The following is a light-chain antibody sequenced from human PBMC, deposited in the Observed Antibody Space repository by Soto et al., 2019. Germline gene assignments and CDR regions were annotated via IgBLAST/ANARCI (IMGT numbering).Light chain of an antibody. V-gene: IGLV1-44*01. J-gene: IGLJ1*01. CDR2: ENN. CDR1: ASNIGRYP. CDR3: AGWDGSFNGFV. Sequence: QSVLTQPPSASGAPGQRVTISCSGSASNIGRYPVTWYQQVPGTAPTLLIYENNHRPSGVPARFSGSKSGASASLVISWLQSEDEDEYFSAGWDGSFNGFVFGTRTKVTVL.